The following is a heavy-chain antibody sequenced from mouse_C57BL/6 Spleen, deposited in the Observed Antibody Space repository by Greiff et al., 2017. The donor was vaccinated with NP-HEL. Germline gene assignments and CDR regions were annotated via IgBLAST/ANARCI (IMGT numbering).Heavy chain of an antibody. J-gene: IGHJ3*01. CDR1: GYTFTDYY. CDR2: INPYNGGT. CDR3: AGYDYDQAWFAY. V-gene: IGHV1-19*01. D-gene: IGHD2-4*01. Sequence: EVQLQQSGPVLVKPGASVKMSCKASGYTFTDYYMNWVKQSHGKSLEWIGVINPYNGGTSYNQKFKGKATLTVDKSSSTAYMELNSLTSEDSAVYYCAGYDYDQAWFAYWGQGTLVTVSA.